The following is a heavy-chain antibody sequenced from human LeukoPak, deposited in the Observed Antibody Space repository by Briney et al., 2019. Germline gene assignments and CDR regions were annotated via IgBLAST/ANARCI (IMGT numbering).Heavy chain of an antibody. CDR2: ISAYNGNT. Sequence: ASVKVSCKASGYTFTSYGISWVRQAPGQGLEWMGWISAYNGNTNYVQKLQGRVTMTTDTSTSTAYMELRSLRSDDTAVYYCARLPADTAGWCFDYWGQGTLVTVSS. D-gene: IGHD6-19*01. J-gene: IGHJ4*02. CDR1: GYTFTSYG. CDR3: ARLPADTAGWCFDY. V-gene: IGHV1-18*01.